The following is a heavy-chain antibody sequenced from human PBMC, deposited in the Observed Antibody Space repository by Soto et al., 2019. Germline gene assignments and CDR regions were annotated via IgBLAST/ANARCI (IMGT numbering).Heavy chain of an antibody. D-gene: IGHD5-18*01. V-gene: IGHV1-2*02. Sequence: QVQLVQSGAEVKKPGASVKVSCNTSGYTFTAYYIHWVRRAPGQGLEWMGWINPDSGDTSYAQKLHGRVTMTRDTSFVPAYMELSSRRSDDTAIYYCTRDPGYRTFENWGQGTLVTVAS. J-gene: IGHJ4*02. CDR2: INPDSGDT. CDR3: TRDPGYRTFEN. CDR1: GYTFTAYY.